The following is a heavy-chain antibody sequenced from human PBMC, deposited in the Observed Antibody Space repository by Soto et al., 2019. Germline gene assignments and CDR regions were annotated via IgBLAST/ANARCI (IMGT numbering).Heavy chain of an antibody. V-gene: IGHV1-3*01. CDR1: GYTFTSYG. Sequence: ASVKVSCKASGYTFTSYGISWVRQAPGQRLEWMGWINAGNGNTKYSQKFQGRVTITRDTSASTAYMELSSLRSEDTAVYYCARRPRYDFWSGPPAGMDVWGQGTTVTVSS. CDR3: ARRPRYDFWSGPPAGMDV. J-gene: IGHJ6*02. CDR2: INAGNGNT. D-gene: IGHD3-3*01.